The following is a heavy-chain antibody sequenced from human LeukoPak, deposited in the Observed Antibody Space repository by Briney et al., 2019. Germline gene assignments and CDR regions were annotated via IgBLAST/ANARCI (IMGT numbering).Heavy chain of an antibody. D-gene: IGHD7-27*01. J-gene: IGHJ3*02. CDR2: IYTSGST. CDR1: GGSISSGSYY. CDR3: ARAELGSDDAFDI. Sequence: PSQTLSLTCTVSGGSISSGSYYWSWIRQPAGKGLEWIRRIYTSGSTNYNPSLKSRVTISVDTSKNQFSLKLSSVTAADTAVYYCARAELGSDDAFDIWGQGTMVTVSS. V-gene: IGHV4-61*02.